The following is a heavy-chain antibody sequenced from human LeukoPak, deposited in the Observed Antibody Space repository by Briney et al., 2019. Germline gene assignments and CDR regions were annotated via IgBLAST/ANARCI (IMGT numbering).Heavy chain of an antibody. CDR2: INWNGGST. CDR3: ARSVYYDTHSYYFDY. D-gene: IGHD3-22*01. Sequence: GGSLRLSCAASGFTFSSYGMSWVRQAPGKGLEWVSGINWNGGSTGYADSVKGRFTISRDNAKNSLYLQMNSLRAEDTALYYCARSVYYDTHSYYFDYWGQGTLVTVSS. CDR1: GFTFSSYG. V-gene: IGHV3-20*04. J-gene: IGHJ4*02.